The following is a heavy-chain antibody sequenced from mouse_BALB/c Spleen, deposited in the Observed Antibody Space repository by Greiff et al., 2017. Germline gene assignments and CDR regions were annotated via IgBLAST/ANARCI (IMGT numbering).Heavy chain of an antibody. V-gene: IGHV5-9-3*01. Sequence: EVKLVESGGGLVKPGGSLKLFCAASGFTFSSYAMSWVRQTPEKRLEWVATISSGGSYTYYPDSVKGRFTISRDNAKNTLYLQMSSLRSEDTAMYYCARYDGSRYFDYWGQGTTLTVSS. J-gene: IGHJ2*01. CDR1: GFTFSSYA. D-gene: IGHD2-3*01. CDR3: ARYDGSRYFDY. CDR2: ISSGGSYT.